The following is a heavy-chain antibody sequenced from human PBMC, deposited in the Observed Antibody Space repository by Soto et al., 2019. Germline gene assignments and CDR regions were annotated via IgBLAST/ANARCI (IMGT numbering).Heavy chain of an antibody. CDR3: ARVITMVRGVILTGNYYGMDV. CDR2: IYYSGST. CDR1: GGSISSGGYY. Sequence: QVQLQESGPGLVKPSQTLSLTCTVSGGSISSGGYYWSWIRQHPGKGLEWIGYIYYSGSTYYNPSLKSRVTLSVGTSKNQFSLKLSSVTAADTAVYYCARVITMVRGVILTGNYYGMDVWGQGTTVTVSS. V-gene: IGHV4-31*03. D-gene: IGHD3-10*01. J-gene: IGHJ6*02.